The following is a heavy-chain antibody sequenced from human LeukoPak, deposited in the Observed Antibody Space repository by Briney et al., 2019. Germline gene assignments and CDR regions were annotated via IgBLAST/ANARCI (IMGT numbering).Heavy chain of an antibody. J-gene: IGHJ4*02. CDR1: GGSISNYH. CDR2: IYYTGST. V-gene: IGHV4-59*01. D-gene: IGHD2-2*01. CDR3: ARVYQSAEYYFDY. Sequence: SETLSLTCIVSGGSISNYHWSWIRQPPGKGLEWIGYIYYTGSTEYHPSLKSRVTISLDTSKNQFSLKLTSVTAADTAVYYCARVYQSAEYYFDYWGQGNLVSVSS.